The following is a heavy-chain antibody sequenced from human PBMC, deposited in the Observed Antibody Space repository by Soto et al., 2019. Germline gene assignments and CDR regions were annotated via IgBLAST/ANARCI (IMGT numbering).Heavy chain of an antibody. Sequence: GGSLRLSCAASGFTFSDYGMHWVRQAPGKGLEWVAVIAYDGSNKYYADSVKGRFTISRDNSKNTLYLQMDSLRAEDTAVYYCAKNHQRAPSRDGYNVIDYWGQGTLVTVSS. V-gene: IGHV3-30*18. CDR3: AKNHQRAPSRDGYNVIDY. D-gene: IGHD5-12*01. J-gene: IGHJ4*02. CDR1: GFTFSDYG. CDR2: IAYDGSNK.